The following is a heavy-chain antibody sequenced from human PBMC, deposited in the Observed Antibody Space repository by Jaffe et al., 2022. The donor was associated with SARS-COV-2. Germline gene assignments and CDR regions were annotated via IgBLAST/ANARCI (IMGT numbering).Heavy chain of an antibody. D-gene: IGHD2-8*01. Sequence: EVQLVESGGGLVKPGGSLRLSCAASGFTFSSYSMNWVRQAPGKGLEWVSSISSSSSYIYYADSVKGRFTISRDNAKNSLYLQMNSLRAEDTAVYYCATLMVYASKDDYWGQGTLVTVSS. CDR2: ISSSSSYI. CDR3: ATLMVYASKDDY. CDR1: GFTFSSYS. J-gene: IGHJ4*02. V-gene: IGHV3-21*01.